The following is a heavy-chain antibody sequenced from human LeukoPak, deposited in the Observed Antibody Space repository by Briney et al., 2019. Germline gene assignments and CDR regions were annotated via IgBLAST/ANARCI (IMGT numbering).Heavy chain of an antibody. CDR3: AKYCGGDCLEYFQH. Sequence: GGSLRLSCAASGFTFSSYAMSWVRQAPGKGLEWVSAISGSGGSTYYADSVKGRFTISKDNSKNTLYLQMNSLRAEDTAVYYCAKYCGGDCLEYFQHWGQGTLVTVSS. CDR1: GFTFSSYA. CDR2: ISGSGGST. D-gene: IGHD2-21*02. V-gene: IGHV3-23*01. J-gene: IGHJ1*01.